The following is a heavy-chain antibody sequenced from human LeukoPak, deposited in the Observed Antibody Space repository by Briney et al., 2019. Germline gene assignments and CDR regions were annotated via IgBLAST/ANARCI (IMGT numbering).Heavy chain of an antibody. CDR1: GYTFTSYG. D-gene: IGHD1-26*01. CDR2: INTNTGNP. Sequence: GASVKVSCKASGYTFTSYGISWVRQAPGQGLEWMGWINTNTGNPKYAQDFSGRFVFSLDTSVSTAYLQISSLKTEDSAVYYCARVGWELQKFDSWGQGTLVTVSS. CDR3: ARVGWELQKFDS. J-gene: IGHJ4*02. V-gene: IGHV7-4-1*02.